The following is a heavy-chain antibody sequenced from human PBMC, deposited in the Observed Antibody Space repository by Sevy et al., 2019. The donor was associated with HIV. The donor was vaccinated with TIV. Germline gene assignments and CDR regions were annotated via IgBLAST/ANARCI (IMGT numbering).Heavy chain of an antibody. V-gene: IGHV3-11*06. CDR1: GFTFSDYY. Sequence: GGSLRLSCAASGFTFSDYYMSWIRQAPGKGLEWISFISSGTTYTKYANSVRGRFTIYSDNSKNSLFLQMNSLRGDDAVIYYCARDRRNYGGQYFDYWGQGTLVTVSS. J-gene: IGHJ4*02. CDR2: ISSGTTYT. CDR3: ARDRRNYGGQYFDY. D-gene: IGHD4-17*01.